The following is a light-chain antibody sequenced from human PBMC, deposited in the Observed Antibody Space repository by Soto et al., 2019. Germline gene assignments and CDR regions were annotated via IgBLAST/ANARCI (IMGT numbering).Light chain of an antibody. CDR2: DAS. J-gene: IGKJ1*01. CDR1: QSVSSY. Sequence: EIVLTQSPATLSLSPGERATLSCRASQSVSSYLAWYQQKPGQAPRLLIYDASNRATGIPARFSGSGSGTDFTLTISSLEPEDFAVYYCLQYGTFPRTFGQGTKVEIK. V-gene: IGKV3-11*01. CDR3: LQYGTFPRT.